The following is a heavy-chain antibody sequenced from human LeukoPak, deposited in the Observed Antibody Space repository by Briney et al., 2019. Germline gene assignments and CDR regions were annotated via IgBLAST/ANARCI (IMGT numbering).Heavy chain of an antibody. J-gene: IGHJ4*02. V-gene: IGHV4-38-2*01. CDR3: ARNRSLTTTPGFDH. CDR1: GYSIRSGDY. Sequence: KPSETLSLTCAVSGYSIRSGDYWGWIRQSPGKGLEWIGSIYHSGSTHYNPSLKSRVTISVDTSKNQFSPMLSSVTAADTAVYYCARNRSLTTTPGFDHWGQGTLVTVSS. CDR2: IYHSGST. D-gene: IGHD4-11*01.